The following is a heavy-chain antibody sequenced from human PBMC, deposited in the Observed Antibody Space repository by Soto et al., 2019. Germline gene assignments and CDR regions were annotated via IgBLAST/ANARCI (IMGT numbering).Heavy chain of an antibody. Sequence: PGESLKISCKGSGYSFTSYWISWVRQMPGKGLEWVGRIDPSDSYTNYSPSFQGHVTISADKSISTAYLQWSSLKASDTAMYYCARLVVPAAIGGGGYYYYYGMDAWGQGTTVTVYS. J-gene: IGHJ6*02. D-gene: IGHD2-2*02. CDR2: IDPSDSYT. CDR1: GYSFTSYW. CDR3: ARLVVPAAIGGGGYYYYYGMDA. V-gene: IGHV5-10-1*01.